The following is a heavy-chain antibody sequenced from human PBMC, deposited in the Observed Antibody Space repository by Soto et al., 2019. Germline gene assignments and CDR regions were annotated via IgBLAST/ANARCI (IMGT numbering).Heavy chain of an antibody. CDR3: AKDGRGPYSSSWYDWFDP. Sequence: SETLSLTCAVYGGSFSGYYWTWIRQPPGTGLEWIGEINHSGSTNYNPSLKSRVTISVDTSKNQFSLKLTSVTAADTAVYYCAKDGRGPYSSSWYDWFDPWGQGTLVTVSS. CDR2: INHSGST. D-gene: IGHD6-13*01. J-gene: IGHJ5*02. V-gene: IGHV4-34*01. CDR1: GGSFSGYY.